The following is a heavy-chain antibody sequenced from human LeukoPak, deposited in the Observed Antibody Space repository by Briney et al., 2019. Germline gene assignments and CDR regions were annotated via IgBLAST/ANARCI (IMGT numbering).Heavy chain of an antibody. CDR1: GFTFSGYS. Sequence: GGSLRLSCAASGFTFSGYSMNWVRQAPGKGLEWVSSISSSSSSIYYADSVKGRFTISRDSSKNTLYLQMNSLRAEDTAVYYCVKGGGNVRRYFEYWGQGTLVTVSS. V-gene: IGHV3-21*04. D-gene: IGHD4-23*01. CDR2: ISSSSSSI. CDR3: VKGGGNVRRYFEY. J-gene: IGHJ4*02.